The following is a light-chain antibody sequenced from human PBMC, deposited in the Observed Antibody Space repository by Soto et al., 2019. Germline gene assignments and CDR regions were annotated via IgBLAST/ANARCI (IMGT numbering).Light chain of an antibody. J-gene: IGKJ5*01. CDR3: HQYASSPLT. CDR2: GAS. CDR1: QSVGSNY. V-gene: IGKV3-20*01. Sequence: EIVLTQSPGTLSLSPGERATLSRRASQSVGSNYLAWYQQTPGQAPRLLIHGASTRATGIPDRFSGSGSGTDFTLTLSRLESEDSAVYYCHQYASSPLTFGQGTRLEIK.